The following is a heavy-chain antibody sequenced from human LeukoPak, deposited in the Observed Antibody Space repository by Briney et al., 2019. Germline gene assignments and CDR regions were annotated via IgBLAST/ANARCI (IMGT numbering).Heavy chain of an antibody. V-gene: IGHV3-7*01. Sequence: GGSLRLSCAGSGFIFRDYWLTWVRQAPGKGLQWVANINPDGSDKNYVDSLKGRFTIFRDNAKNLLFLQMNSLRVEDTAVYYCAGPPQAGPFDYWAREPWSPSPQ. J-gene: IGHJ4*02. D-gene: IGHD6-19*01. CDR3: AGPPQAGPFDY. CDR2: INPDGSDK. CDR1: GFIFRDYW.